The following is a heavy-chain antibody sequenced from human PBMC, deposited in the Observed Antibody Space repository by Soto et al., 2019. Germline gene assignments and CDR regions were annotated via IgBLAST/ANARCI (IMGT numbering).Heavy chain of an antibody. Sequence: EVQLVQSGAEVKKPGESLRISCKGSGYSFTSYWISWVRQMPGKGLEWMGRIDPSDSYTNYSPSFQGHVTISADKSISTAYLQWSSLKASDTAMYYCASLPIDSSGFSEFDYWGQGTLVTVSS. V-gene: IGHV5-10-1*03. CDR2: IDPSDSYT. CDR3: ASLPIDSSGFSEFDY. J-gene: IGHJ4*02. D-gene: IGHD3-22*01. CDR1: GYSFTSYW.